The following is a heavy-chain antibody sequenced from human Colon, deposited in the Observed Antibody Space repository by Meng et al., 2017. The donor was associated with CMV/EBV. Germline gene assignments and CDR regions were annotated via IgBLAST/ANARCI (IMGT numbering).Heavy chain of an antibody. CDR2: INSDGSST. J-gene: IGHJ5*02. Sequence: GESLKISCSASGFTFSSYWMHWVRQATGKGPVWVSRINSDGSSTGYADSVKGRFTISRDNAKNTLYLQMNSLRAEDTAVYYCAREDRFRYSSANWFDPWGQGTLVTVSS. D-gene: IGHD6-19*01. CDR1: GFTFSSYW. V-gene: IGHV3-74*01. CDR3: AREDRFRYSSANWFDP.